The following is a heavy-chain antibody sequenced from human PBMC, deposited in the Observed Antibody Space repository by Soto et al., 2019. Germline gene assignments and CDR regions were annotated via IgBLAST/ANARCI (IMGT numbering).Heavy chain of an antibody. Sequence: ASVKVSCKASGYTFTNFGISWVRQAPGQGLEWMGWISAYNGNTNYAQKFQGRVTMTTDTSTSTVYMELSSLRSEDTAVYYCATHYYDSSGYFTPPDYWGQGTLVTVSS. D-gene: IGHD3-22*01. CDR3: ATHYYDSSGYFTPPDY. CDR1: GYTFTNFG. V-gene: IGHV1-18*01. J-gene: IGHJ4*02. CDR2: ISAYNGNT.